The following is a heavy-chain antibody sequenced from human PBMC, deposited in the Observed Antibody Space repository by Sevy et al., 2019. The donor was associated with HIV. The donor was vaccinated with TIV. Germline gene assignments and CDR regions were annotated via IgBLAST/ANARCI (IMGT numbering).Heavy chain of an antibody. Sequence: GGSLILSCAASGFTFSSYGMHWVRQAPGKGLEWVAVIWNDRSNKHYADSVKGRFTISRDNSKNTLYLQMNSLRAEDTAVYYCASLPNNYYDSSGSSGDDAFDIWGQRTMVTVSS. J-gene: IGHJ3*02. CDR2: IWNDRSNK. V-gene: IGHV3-33*01. D-gene: IGHD3-22*01. CDR3: ASLPNNYYDSSGSSGDDAFDI. CDR1: GFTFSSYG.